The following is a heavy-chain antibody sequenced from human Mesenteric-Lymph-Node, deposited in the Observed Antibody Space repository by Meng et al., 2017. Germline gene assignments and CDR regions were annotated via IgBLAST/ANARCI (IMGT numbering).Heavy chain of an antibody. V-gene: IGHV4-34*01. CDR2: INHGGST. J-gene: IGHJ4*02. CDR3: ASARWDY. Sequence: SQTLSLTCGVYGGSFSANYWSWVRQPPGKGLEWVGEINHGGSTNYNPSLKSRVTISVDTSRNQFSLKLSSVTAADTAVYYCASARWDYWGQGTLVTVSS. D-gene: IGHD4-23*01. CDR1: GGSFSANY.